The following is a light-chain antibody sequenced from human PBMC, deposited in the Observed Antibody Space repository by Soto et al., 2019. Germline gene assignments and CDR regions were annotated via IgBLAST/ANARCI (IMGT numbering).Light chain of an antibody. V-gene: IGKV1-5*03. J-gene: IGKJ1*01. Sequence: DIQMTQSPSTLSGSVGDRVTITCRASQTISSWLAWYQQKPGKAPKLLIYKASTLKSGVPSRFSGSGSGTEFTLTISCLQSEDFATYYCQQYYSYPETFGQGTTVDIK. CDR1: QTISSW. CDR3: QQYYSYPET. CDR2: KAS.